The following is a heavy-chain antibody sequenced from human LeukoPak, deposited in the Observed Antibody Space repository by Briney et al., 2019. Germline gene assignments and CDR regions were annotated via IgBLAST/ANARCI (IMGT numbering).Heavy chain of an antibody. Sequence: PSETLSLTCTVSGGSIRSSNYYWGWIRQPPGKGLEWIGNIYYSGTTYYNPSLKSRVTISVDTSKNQFSLKLSSVTAADTAVYYCGRTYYYASSPYYSILDYWGQEPWSPSPQ. D-gene: IGHD3-22*01. CDR3: GRTYYYASSPYYSILDY. CDR2: IYYSGTT. CDR1: GGSIRSSNYY. V-gene: IGHV4-39*07. J-gene: IGHJ4*01.